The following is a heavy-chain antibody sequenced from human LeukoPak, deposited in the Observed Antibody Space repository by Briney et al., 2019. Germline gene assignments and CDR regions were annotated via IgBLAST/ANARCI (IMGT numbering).Heavy chain of an antibody. CDR1: GGSVSNADYY. CDR2: IYESGSA. V-gene: IGHV4-39*01. Sequence: SETLSLTCTVSGGSVSNADYYWSWIRHPPGKGLEWIGSIYESGSAYYNPSLKSRITMSVDTSENQFSLKLTSVTAADTAVYYCARHYGPWGQGTLVTVSS. D-gene: IGHD3-16*01. CDR3: ARHYGP. J-gene: IGHJ5*02.